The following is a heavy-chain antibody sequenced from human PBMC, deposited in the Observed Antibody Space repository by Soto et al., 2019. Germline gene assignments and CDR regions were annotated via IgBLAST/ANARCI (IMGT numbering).Heavy chain of an antibody. J-gene: IGHJ3*02. CDR2: ISAYNGNT. CDR1: GYTFTNYG. D-gene: IGHD6-6*01. CDR3: AGDRSSSGI. Sequence: ASVKVSCKASGYTFTNYGISWVRQAPGQGLEWMGWISAYNGNTDYAQKFQDRVTMTTDTSTSTAYMELRSLRSDDTAVYYCAGDRSSSGIWGQGTMVTVSS. V-gene: IGHV1-18*01.